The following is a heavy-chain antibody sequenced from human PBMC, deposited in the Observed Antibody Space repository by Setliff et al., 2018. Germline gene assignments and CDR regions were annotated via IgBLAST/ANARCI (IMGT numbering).Heavy chain of an antibody. CDR2: ISPYTGRT. CDR1: GYTFSDYG. D-gene: IGHD3-9*01. J-gene: IGHJ4*02. Sequence: ASVKVSCKASGYTFSDYGISWVRLAPGHGLEWMGWISPYTGRTFYAPQFQDRVIMAWDASTTTAYLDLSRLTSDDTASYYCAGVDVLTASPFWGLGTRVTVSS. V-gene: IGHV1-18*01. CDR3: AGVDVLTASPF.